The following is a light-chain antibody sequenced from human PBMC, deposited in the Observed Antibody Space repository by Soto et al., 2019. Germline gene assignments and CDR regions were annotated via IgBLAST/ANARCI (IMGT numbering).Light chain of an antibody. Sequence: QSVLTQPASGSGSPLQSSSTSCTGTSSDVGSYNLVSWYQQHPGKAPKLMIYEVSKRPSGVSNRFSGSKSGNTASLTISGLQAEDEADYYCCSYAGSSTYVFGTGTKVTVL. V-gene: IGLV2-23*02. J-gene: IGLJ1*01. CDR1: SSDVGSYNL. CDR2: EVS. CDR3: CSYAGSSTYV.